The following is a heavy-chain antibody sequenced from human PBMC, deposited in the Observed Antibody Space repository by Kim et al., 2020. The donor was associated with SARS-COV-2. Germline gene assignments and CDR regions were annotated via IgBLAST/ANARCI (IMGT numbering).Heavy chain of an antibody. D-gene: IGHD2-21*01. Sequence: ASVKVSCKASGYTFTSYALHWVRQAPGQGLEWMGWINVNYGNTRYLQNFPGRFTITRDTSASTAYLELSSLRSEDTAVYYCARDVMAVIGGHHFYYYCG. V-gene: IGHV1-3*01. CDR1: GYTFTSYA. CDR2: INVNYGNT. J-gene: IGHJ6*01. CDR3: ARDVMAVIGGHHFYYYCG.